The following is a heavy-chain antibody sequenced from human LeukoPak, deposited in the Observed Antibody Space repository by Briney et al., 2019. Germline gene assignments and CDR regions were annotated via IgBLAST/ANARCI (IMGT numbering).Heavy chain of an antibody. CDR3: ARRDSSSWAFDP. D-gene: IGHD6-13*01. V-gene: IGHV4-59*08. CDR2: IYYSGST. Sequence: PSETLSLTCTVSGGSISSYYWSWIRQPPGKGLEWIGYIYYSGSTNYNPSLKSRVTISVDTSKNLFSLKLSSVTAADTAVYYRARRDSSSWAFDPWGQGTLVTVSS. J-gene: IGHJ5*02. CDR1: GGSISSYY.